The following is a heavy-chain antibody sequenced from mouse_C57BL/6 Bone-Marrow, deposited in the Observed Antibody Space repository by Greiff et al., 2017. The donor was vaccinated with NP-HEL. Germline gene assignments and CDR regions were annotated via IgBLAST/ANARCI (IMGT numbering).Heavy chain of an antibody. Sequence: DVHLVESEGGLVQPGSSMKLSCTASGFTFSDYYMAWVRQVPEKGLEWVANINYDGSSTYYLDSLKSRFIISRDNAKNILYLQMSSLKSEDTATYYCAREDGYYIYWYFDVWGTGTTVTVSS. D-gene: IGHD2-3*01. CDR2: INYDGSST. J-gene: IGHJ1*03. CDR3: AREDGYYIYWYFDV. CDR1: GFTFSDYY. V-gene: IGHV5-16*01.